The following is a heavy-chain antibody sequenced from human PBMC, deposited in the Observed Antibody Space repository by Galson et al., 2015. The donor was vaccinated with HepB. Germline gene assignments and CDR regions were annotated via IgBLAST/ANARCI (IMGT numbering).Heavy chain of an antibody. Sequence: SCKASGYTFTGYYMHWVRQAPGQGLEWMGWINPNSGGTDYAQKFQGWVTMTRDTSISTAYMELSRLGSDDTAVYYCAREGGSLRFLESPHSVGMDVWGQGTTVTVSS. CDR1: GYTFTGYY. CDR2: INPNSGGT. V-gene: IGHV1-2*04. J-gene: IGHJ6*02. CDR3: AREGGSLRFLESPHSVGMDV. D-gene: IGHD3-3*01.